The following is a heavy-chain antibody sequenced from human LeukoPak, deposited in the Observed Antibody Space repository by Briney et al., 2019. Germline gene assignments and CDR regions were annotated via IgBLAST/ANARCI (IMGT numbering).Heavy chain of an antibody. CDR3: ARDIPWGGYGDRDDAFDI. V-gene: IGHV1-46*01. CDR1: GYTFTSYY. J-gene: IGHJ3*02. Sequence: ASVNVSCKASGYTFTSYYMHWVRQAPGQGLEWMGIINPSGGSTSYAQKFQGRVTMTRDTSTSTVYMELSSLRSEDTAVYYCARDIPWGGYGDRDDAFDIWGQGTMVTVSS. D-gene: IGHD4-17*01. CDR2: INPSGGST.